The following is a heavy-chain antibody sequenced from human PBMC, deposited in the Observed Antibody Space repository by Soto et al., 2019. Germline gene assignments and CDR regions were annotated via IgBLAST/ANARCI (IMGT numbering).Heavy chain of an antibody. CDR2: IIPIFGTA. CDR1: GGTFSSYA. J-gene: IGHJ6*02. D-gene: IGHD5-12*01. Sequence: QVQLVQSGAEVKKPGSSVKVSCKASGGTFSSYAISWVRQAPGQGLEWMGGIIPIFGTANYAQKFQGRDTITADESTSTAYMELSSLRSEDTAVYYCAPELRDGYNPWYGMDVWGQGTTVTVSS. CDR3: APELRDGYNPWYGMDV. V-gene: IGHV1-69*12.